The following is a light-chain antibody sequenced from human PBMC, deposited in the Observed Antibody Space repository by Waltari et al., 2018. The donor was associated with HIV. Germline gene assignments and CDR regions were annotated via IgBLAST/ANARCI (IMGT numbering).Light chain of an antibody. Sequence: SALTQPASVSGSPGPSLTLSCLGASSDIGSFAYVSCYQQHPDKAPKLILYDVTSRPSGVSGRFSGSRSGSMASLTISVLQPEDEADYFCCSYSDSGTILFGGGTRVTVL. CDR2: DVT. V-gene: IGLV2-14*03. J-gene: IGLJ2*01. CDR3: CSYSDSGTIL. CDR1: SSDIGSFAY.